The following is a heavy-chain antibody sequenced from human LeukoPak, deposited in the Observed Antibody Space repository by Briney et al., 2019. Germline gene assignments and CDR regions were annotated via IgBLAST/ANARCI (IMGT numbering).Heavy chain of an antibody. Sequence: SVKVSCTASEGTFSSYGISWARQAPGQGLELKGGKFPIFERANYAKKCQGRDTMTADESTRTADMELSSLRSEDTGVYYCARDVYYVRMGVNWFDPWGQGTLVTVSS. D-gene: IGHD3-10*02. CDR2: KFPIFERA. J-gene: IGHJ5*02. CDR1: EGTFSSYG. V-gene: IGHV1-69*13. CDR3: ARDVYYVRMGVNWFDP.